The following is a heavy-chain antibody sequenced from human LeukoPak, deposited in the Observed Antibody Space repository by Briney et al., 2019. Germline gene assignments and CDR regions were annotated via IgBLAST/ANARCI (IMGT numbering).Heavy chain of an antibody. V-gene: IGHV1-69*04. Sequence: SVKVSCKASGGTFSSYAISWVRQAPGQGLEWMGRIIPILGIANYAQKFKGRVTITADKSTSTAYMELSSLRSEDTAVYYCAREGMSGRYYWFEPWGQGTLVTVSS. CDR2: IIPILGIA. J-gene: IGHJ5*02. D-gene: IGHD3-10*01. CDR1: GGTFSSYA. CDR3: AREGMSGRYYWFEP.